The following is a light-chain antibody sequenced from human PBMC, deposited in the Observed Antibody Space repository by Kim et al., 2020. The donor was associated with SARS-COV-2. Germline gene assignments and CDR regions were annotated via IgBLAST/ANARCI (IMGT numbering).Light chain of an antibody. J-gene: IGKJ1*01. CDR1: QSVGSN. CDR3: QQYNKWRT. CDR2: DTS. Sequence: SVAPGERAPLSCRASQSVGSNLAWYQQRPGQAPRLLIYDTSTRATGIPARFSGSGSGTEFTLTISSLQSEDFAVYYCQQYNKWRTFGQGTKVDIK. V-gene: IGKV3-15*01.